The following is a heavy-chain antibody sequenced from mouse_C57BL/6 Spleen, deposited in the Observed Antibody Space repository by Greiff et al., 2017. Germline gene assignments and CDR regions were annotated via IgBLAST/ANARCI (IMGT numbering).Heavy chain of an antibody. V-gene: IGHV14-2*01. D-gene: IGHD1-1*01. CDR2: IDPEDGET. CDR3: ARKRDGSSYRYFDV. J-gene: IGHJ1*03. CDR1: GFNIKDYY. Sequence: EVKLMESGAELVKPGASVKLSCTASGFNIKDYYMHWVKQRTEQGLEWIGRIDPEDGETKYAPKFQGKATIKADTSSNTAYLQLSSLTSEDTAVYYCARKRDGSSYRYFDVWGTGTTVTVSS.